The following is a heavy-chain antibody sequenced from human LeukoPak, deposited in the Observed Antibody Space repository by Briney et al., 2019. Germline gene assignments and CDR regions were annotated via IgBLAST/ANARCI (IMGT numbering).Heavy chain of an antibody. CDR1: GFTFSSYS. V-gene: IGHV3-48*01. CDR2: ISSSSSTI. D-gene: IGHD6-13*01. J-gene: IGHJ4*02. CDR3: ARDGSYSSSWYFDY. Sequence: GGSLRLSCAASGFTFSSYSMNWVRQAPGKGLEWVSYISSSSSTIYYADSVKGRFTISRDNAKNSLYLQMNSLRAEDTAVYYCARDGSYSSSWYFDYWGQGTLVTVSS.